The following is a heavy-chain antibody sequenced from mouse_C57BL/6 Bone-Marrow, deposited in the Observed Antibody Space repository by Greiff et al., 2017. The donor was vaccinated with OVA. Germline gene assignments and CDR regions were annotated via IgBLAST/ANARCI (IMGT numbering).Heavy chain of an antibody. J-gene: IGHJ2*01. D-gene: IGHD1-1*01. Sequence: EVQLQQSGTVLARPGASVKMSCKTSGYTFTSYWMHWVKQRPGQGLEWIGAIYPGNSDTSYNQKFKGKAKLTAVTSASTAYMELSSLTNEDSAVYYCTRSPGGYGSSWDYFDYWGQGTTLTVSS. CDR1: GYTFTSYW. CDR2: IYPGNSDT. V-gene: IGHV1-5*01. CDR3: TRSPGGYGSSWDYFDY.